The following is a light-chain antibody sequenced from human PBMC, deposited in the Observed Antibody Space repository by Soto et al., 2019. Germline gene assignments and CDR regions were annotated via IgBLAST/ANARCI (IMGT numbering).Light chain of an antibody. CDR1: SSDVGGYNC. J-gene: IGLJ1*01. Sequence: QSALTQPASVSGSPGQSITLLCTGTSSDVGGYNCVSWYQQHPGKAPKLMIHDVTNRPSGVSNRFSGSKSGNTASLTISGPQAEDEADYYCSSYTSSSSYVFGTGTKLTVL. CDR2: DVT. CDR3: SSYTSSSSYV. V-gene: IGLV2-14*01.